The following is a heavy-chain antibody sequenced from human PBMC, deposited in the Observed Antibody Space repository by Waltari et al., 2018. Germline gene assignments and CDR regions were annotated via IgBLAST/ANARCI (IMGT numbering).Heavy chain of an antibody. CDR1: GFTFSNYL. J-gene: IGHJ4*02. CDR2: IKKDGSEK. CDR3: ASHGGSGWFA. Sequence: EMQLVESGGGLVQPGGSLRLSCEVSGFTFSNYLMSWVRQAPGKGLEWVANIKKDGSEKYYVDSVKGRFTISRDNAKNSLYLQMNSLRAEDTAVYYCASHGGSGWFAWGQGTLVTVSA. V-gene: IGHV3-7*02. D-gene: IGHD6-19*01.